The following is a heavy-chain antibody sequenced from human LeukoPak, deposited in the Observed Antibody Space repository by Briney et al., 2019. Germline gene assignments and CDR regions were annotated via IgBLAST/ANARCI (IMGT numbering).Heavy chain of an antibody. CDR2: IYTSGTT. CDR3: ARRSHLYYDSSVDY. D-gene: IGHD3-22*01. V-gene: IGHV4-61*09. J-gene: IGHJ4*02. Sequence: SETLSLTCTVSGGSISSGSYYWTWIRQPAGRGLEWIGHIYTSGTTNYNPSLKSRVTISVDTSKKQFSLKLSSVTAADTAVYYCARRSHLYYDSSVDYWGQGTLVTVSS. CDR1: GGSISSGSYY.